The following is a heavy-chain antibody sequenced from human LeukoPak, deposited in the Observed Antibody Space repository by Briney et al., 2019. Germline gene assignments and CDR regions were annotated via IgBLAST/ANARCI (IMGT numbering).Heavy chain of an antibody. CDR3: AAGGYYDSSGTDY. D-gene: IGHD3-22*01. CDR2: ISSSSSYI. J-gene: IGHJ4*02. V-gene: IGHV3-21*01. Sequence: GGSLRLSCAASGYTFSSYSMNWVRQAQGKGLEWVSSISSSSSYIYYADSVKGRFTISRDNAKNSLYLQMNSLRAEDTAVYYCAAGGYYDSSGTDYWGQGTLVTVSS. CDR1: GYTFSSYS.